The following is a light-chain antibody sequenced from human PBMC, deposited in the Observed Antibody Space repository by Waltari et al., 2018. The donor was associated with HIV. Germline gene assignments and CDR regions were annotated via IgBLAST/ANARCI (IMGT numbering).Light chain of an antibody. CDR1: SSDIGSYNL. CDR2: DVS. Sequence: QSALTQPASVSGSPGQSITISCTGTSSDIGSYNLVSWYQPHPGKSPKPMIYDVSNRPSGVSDRFSGSKAGNTASLTISGLQAEDEAHYYCSSYTTSSTFFGGGTKLTVL. CDR3: SSYTTSSTF. J-gene: IGLJ2*01. V-gene: IGLV2-14*01.